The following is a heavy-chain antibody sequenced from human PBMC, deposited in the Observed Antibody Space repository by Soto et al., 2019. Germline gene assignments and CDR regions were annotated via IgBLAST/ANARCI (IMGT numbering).Heavy chain of an antibody. CDR3: ARGAQGGGGLLFDS. CDR1: GGTFSSYA. V-gene: IGHV1-69*01. CDR2: IIPIFGTA. J-gene: IGHJ4*02. Sequence: QVQLVQSGAEVKKPGSSVKVSCKASGGTFSSYAISWVRQAPGQGLEWMGGIIPIFGTANYAQKFQGRVTITADESTRAAYMELSSRRSEDTAVYYCARGAQGGGGLLFDSWGQGTLVTVSS. D-gene: IGHD5-18*01.